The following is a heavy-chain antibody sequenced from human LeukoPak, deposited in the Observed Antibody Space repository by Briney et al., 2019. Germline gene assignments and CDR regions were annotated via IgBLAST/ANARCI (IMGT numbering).Heavy chain of an antibody. Sequence: PSETLSLTCTVSGGSISSYYWSWIRQPPGKGLEWIGYIYYSGSTNYNPSLKSRVTISADTSKNQFSLKLSSVTAADTAVYYCATGGVTPIRVDFWGQGTLVTVSS. CDR1: GGSISSYY. CDR3: ATGGVTPIRVDF. V-gene: IGHV4-59*12. D-gene: IGHD2-21*02. CDR2: IYYSGST. J-gene: IGHJ4*02.